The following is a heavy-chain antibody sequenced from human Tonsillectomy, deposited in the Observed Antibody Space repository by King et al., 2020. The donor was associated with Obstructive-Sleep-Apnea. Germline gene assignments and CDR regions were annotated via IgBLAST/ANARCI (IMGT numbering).Heavy chain of an antibody. J-gene: IGHJ5*02. CDR2: INHSGST. CDR1: GGSFSDYY. Sequence: QVQLQQWGAGLLKPSETLSLTCAVYGGSFSDYYWSWIRQPPGQGLEWIGEINHSGSTNYNPSLKSRVPISVDTSNNQFSLKLSSVTAADTPVYYCARGSGAAAVNWFDPWGQGTLVTVSS. CDR3: ARGSGAAAVNWFDP. V-gene: IGHV4-34*01. D-gene: IGHD6-13*01.